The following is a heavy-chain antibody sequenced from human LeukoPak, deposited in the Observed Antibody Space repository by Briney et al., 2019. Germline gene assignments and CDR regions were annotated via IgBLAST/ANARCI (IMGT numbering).Heavy chain of an antibody. J-gene: IGHJ6*03. CDR2: ISSSSSTI. Sequence: GGSLRLSCAASGFTFSSYSMNWVRQAPGKGLEWVSYISSSSSTIYYADSVKGRFTISRDNAKNSLYLQMNSLRAEDTAVYYCAKTDTTVVYYYYYMDVWGKGTTVTVSS. V-gene: IGHV3-48*01. CDR3: AKTDTTVVYYYYYMDV. CDR1: GFTFSSYS. D-gene: IGHD5-18*01.